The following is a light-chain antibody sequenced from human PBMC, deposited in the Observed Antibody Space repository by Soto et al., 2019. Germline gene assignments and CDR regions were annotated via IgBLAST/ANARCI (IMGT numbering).Light chain of an antibody. CDR2: ENN. Sequence: QSVLTQPPSVSAAPGQKVTISCSGSSSNIGNNYVSWYQQLPGTAPKLLIYENNKRPSGIPDRFSGSKSGTSATLGITGLQTGDEADYYYGTWDSSLSAEGVVFGGGTKLTVL. CDR1: SSNIGNNY. CDR3: GTWDSSLSAEGVV. J-gene: IGLJ2*01. V-gene: IGLV1-51*02.